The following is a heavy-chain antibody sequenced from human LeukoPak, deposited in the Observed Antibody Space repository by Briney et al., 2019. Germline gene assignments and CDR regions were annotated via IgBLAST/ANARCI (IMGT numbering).Heavy chain of an antibody. Sequence: SETLSLTCTVSGGSISTYYWSWIRQPPGKGLEWIGYIYYSGSINYNPSLKSRVTISVDTSKNQFSLKLSSVTAADTAVYYCARHTRIAAASGFGYWGQGTLVTVPS. J-gene: IGHJ4*02. D-gene: IGHD6-13*01. V-gene: IGHV4-59*08. CDR1: GGSISTYY. CDR2: IYYSGSI. CDR3: ARHTRIAAASGFGY.